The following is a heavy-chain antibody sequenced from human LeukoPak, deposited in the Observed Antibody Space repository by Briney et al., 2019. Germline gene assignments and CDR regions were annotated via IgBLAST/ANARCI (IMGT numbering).Heavy chain of an antibody. CDR1: GGSISSYY. D-gene: IGHD3-3*01. Sequence: PSETLSLTCTVSGGSISSYYWSWIRQPPGKGLEWIGYIYYSGSTNYNPSLKSRVTISVDTSKNQFSLKLSSVTAADTAVYYCARVDLGWLLSSYYYMDVWGKGTTVTVSS. CDR3: ARVDLGWLLSSYYYMDV. V-gene: IGHV4-59*01. J-gene: IGHJ6*03. CDR2: IYYSGST.